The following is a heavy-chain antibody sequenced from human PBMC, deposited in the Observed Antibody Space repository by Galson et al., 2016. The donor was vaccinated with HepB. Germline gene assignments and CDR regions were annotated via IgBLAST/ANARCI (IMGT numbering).Heavy chain of an antibody. J-gene: IGHJ3*01. CDR2: INPGNGNT. CDR1: GYNFVYRT. D-gene: IGHD1-14*01. Sequence: SVKVSCKASGYNFVYRTLHWVRQAPGQRLEWMGWINPGNGNTRYSQRFQGRVTIPRDTSATTAYMALSGLKSEDTAIYYCAKDLPGALRAFDVWGQGTMVIVSS. CDR3: AKDLPGALRAFDV. V-gene: IGHV1-3*01.